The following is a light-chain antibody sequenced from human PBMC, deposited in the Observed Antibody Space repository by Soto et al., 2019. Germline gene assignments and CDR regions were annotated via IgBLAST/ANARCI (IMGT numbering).Light chain of an antibody. CDR2: GVS. V-gene: IGKV3-15*01. Sequence: EIVMTPSPATLSVSPGERATLSGSASQSVSSNLAWYQQKPGQAPRLLIYGVSTRATGIPARFSGSGSGTEFTLTISSLQSEDFAVYYCQQYNNWPLTFGGGTKVDIK. J-gene: IGKJ4*01. CDR1: QSVSSN. CDR3: QQYNNWPLT.